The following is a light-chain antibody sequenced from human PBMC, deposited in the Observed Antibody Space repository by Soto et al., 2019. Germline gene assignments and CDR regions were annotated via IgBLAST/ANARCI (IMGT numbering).Light chain of an antibody. Sequence: EIVLTQSPATLSLSPGERATLSCSASQSVSTYLAWYQQKPGQAPRLLIYDASSRATGIPARFSGSGSGTELALTVSSLEPDDFAVYYCQRRSSWPVTFGQGTRVEIK. V-gene: IGKV3-11*01. CDR2: DAS. J-gene: IGKJ1*01. CDR1: QSVSTY. CDR3: QRRSSWPVT.